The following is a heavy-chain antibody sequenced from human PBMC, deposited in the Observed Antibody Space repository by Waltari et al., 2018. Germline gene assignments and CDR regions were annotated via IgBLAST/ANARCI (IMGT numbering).Heavy chain of an antibody. Sequence: VQLVQSGAEVKKPGASGKVSCKASGSTLTGHYMHWAGQAPGQGPEWMGWINPNSGGTNYAQKFQGMVTMTRDTSISTAYMELSRLRSDDTAVYYCARAYGSGSYYMSWGQGTLVTVSS. CDR1: GSTLTGHY. V-gene: IGHV1-2*02. D-gene: IGHD3-10*01. J-gene: IGHJ4*02. CDR3: ARAYGSGSYYMS. CDR2: INPNSGGT.